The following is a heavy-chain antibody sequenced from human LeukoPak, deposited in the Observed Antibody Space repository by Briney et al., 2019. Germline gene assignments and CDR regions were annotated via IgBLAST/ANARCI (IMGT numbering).Heavy chain of an antibody. J-gene: IGHJ6*03. CDR3: ARSGEKYSSGYYYFGYYYYMDV. Sequence: PSETLSLTCTVSGGSISSYYWSWIRQPPGKGLEWIGYIYYSGSTNYNPSLKSRVTISVDTSKNQFSLKLSSVTAADTAVYYCARSGEKYSSGYYYFGYYYYMDVWGKGTTVTISS. CDR1: GGSISSYY. CDR2: IYYSGST. D-gene: IGHD3-22*01. V-gene: IGHV4-59*08.